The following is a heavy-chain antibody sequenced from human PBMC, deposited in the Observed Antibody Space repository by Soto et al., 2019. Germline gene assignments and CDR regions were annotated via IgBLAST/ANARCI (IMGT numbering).Heavy chain of an antibody. CDR1: GGSFSGYY. CDR2: INHSGST. V-gene: IGHV4-34*01. Sequence: QVQLQQWGAGLLKPSETLSLTCAVYGGSFSGYYWSWIRQPPGKGLEWIGEINHSGSTNYNPSLKSGVTISVDTSRTRFSLKRSSVPAADPAVYYCSGPSRGYSYGQTPRGDYWGQGPLVPVSS. CDR3: SGPSRGYSYGQTPRGDY. J-gene: IGHJ4*02. D-gene: IGHD5-18*01.